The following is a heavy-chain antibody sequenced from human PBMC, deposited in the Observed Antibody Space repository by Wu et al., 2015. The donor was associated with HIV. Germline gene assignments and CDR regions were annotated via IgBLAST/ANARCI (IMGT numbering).Heavy chain of an antibody. CDR1: GYTFSTYD. D-gene: IGHD1-26*01. J-gene: IGHJ6*03. CDR3: ARGYLVSRGSRDYYMDV. CDR2: LSPNRGNT. Sequence: QVQLVQSGAEVKKPGASVKVSCKASGYTFSTYDINWVRQAAGQGLEWMGWLSPNRGNTGSAQRFQGRVSMTWNTSISTAYMDLSSLTSADTGVYFCARGYLVSRGSRDYYMDVWGKGTTVTVFS. V-gene: IGHV1-8*01.